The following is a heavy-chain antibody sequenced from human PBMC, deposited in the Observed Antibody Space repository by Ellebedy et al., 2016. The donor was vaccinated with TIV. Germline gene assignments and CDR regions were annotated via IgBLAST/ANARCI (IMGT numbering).Heavy chain of an antibody. CDR2: ISYDGSNK. CDR3: AGAGYSSSWYFLGPGY. V-gene: IGHV3-30*03. CDR1: GFTVSSNY. D-gene: IGHD6-13*01. Sequence: GGSLRLXXAASGFTVSSNYMSWVRQAPGKGLEWVAVISYDGSNKYYADSVKGRFTISRDNSKNTLYLQMNSLRAEDTAVYYCAGAGYSSSWYFLGPGYWGQGTLVTVSS. J-gene: IGHJ4*02.